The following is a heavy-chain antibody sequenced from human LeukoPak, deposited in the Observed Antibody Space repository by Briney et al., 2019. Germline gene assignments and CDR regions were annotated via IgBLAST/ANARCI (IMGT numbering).Heavy chain of an antibody. J-gene: IGHJ4*02. D-gene: IGHD5-12*01. CDR1: GGSISSGSYY. CDR3: AREVANPYYFDY. V-gene: IGHV4-61*02. CDR2: IYTSGST. Sequence: KASQTLSLTCTVSGGSISSGSYYWSWIRQPAGKGLEWIGRIYTSGSTNYNPSLKSRVTISVDTSKNQFSLKLSSVTAADTAVYYCAREVANPYYFDYWGQGTLVTVSS.